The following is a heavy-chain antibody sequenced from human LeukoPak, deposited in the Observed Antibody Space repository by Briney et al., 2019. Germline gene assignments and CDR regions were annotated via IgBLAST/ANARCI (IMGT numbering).Heavy chain of an antibody. Sequence: PSGTLSLTCTVSGCTISSYYWSWIRQPPGKGLEWIGHIYYSGSSNYNPSLKSRVTISVDTSKNQFSLKLSSVTAADTVVYYCASSHVITFGGVIPKAFDYGCQGQGVIVTS. CDR1: GCTISSYY. CDR3: ASSHVITFGGVIPKAFDY. D-gene: IGHD3-16*02. CDR2: IYYSGSS. J-gene: IGHJ4*02. V-gene: IGHV4-59*08.